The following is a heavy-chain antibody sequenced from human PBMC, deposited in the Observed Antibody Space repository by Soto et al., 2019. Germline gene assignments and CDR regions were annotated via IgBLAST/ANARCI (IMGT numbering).Heavy chain of an antibody. D-gene: IGHD2-2*01. CDR1: GFTFSSYA. CDR2: ISGSGGST. Sequence: GGSLRLSCAASGFTFSSYAMSWVRQAPGKGLEWVSAISGSGGSTYYADSVKGRFTISRDNSKNTLYLQMNSLRAEDTAVYYCAKRGLSCSSTSCYAWYYYYYYMDVWGKGTTVTVSS. CDR3: AKRGLSCSSTSCYAWYYYYYYMDV. J-gene: IGHJ6*03. V-gene: IGHV3-23*01.